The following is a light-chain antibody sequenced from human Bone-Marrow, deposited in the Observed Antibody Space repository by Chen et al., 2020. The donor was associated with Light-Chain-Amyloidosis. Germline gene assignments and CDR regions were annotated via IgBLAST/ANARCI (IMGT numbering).Light chain of an antibody. J-gene: IGLJ3*02. CDR3: SSFTSSNTWV. V-gene: IGLV2-14*01. CDR2: EVT. CDR1: SSDVGGYHY. Sequence: QSALTQPTSVSGSPGQSITVSCTGTSSDVGGYHYVSWYQQHPGKAPKLILYEVTNRPSGVSNRFSGSKSGNTASLTISGLQAEDEADYYCSSFTSSNTWVFGGGTKLTVL.